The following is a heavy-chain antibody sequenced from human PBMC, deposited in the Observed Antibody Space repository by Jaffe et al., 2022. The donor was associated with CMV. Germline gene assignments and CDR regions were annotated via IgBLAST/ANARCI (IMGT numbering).Heavy chain of an antibody. CDR3: ASPAWFGELLGYYFYDMDV. CDR2: IKEDGSEK. V-gene: IGHV3-7*01. D-gene: IGHD3-10*01. Sequence: EMQLVESGGGLVQPGGSLRLSCAASGFSFSNYWMSWVRQAPGKGLDWVANIKEDGSEKHYVDSVKGRFIISRDNTKNSLYLEMSSLRVEDTAVYYCASPAWFGELLGYYFYDMDVWGQGTTVTVSS. CDR1: GFSFSNYW. J-gene: IGHJ6*02.